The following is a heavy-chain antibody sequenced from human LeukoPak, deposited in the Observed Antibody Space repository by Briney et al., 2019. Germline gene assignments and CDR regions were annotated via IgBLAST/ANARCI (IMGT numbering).Heavy chain of an antibody. CDR1: GGSISSYY. D-gene: IGHD5-18*01. CDR2: IYTSGST. Sequence: SETLSLTRTVSGGSISSYYWSWIRQPAGKGLEWIGRIYTSGSTNYNPSLKSRVTMSVDTSKNQFSLKLSSVTAADTAVYYCARGRGYSYGDPSYYYYYYYMDVWGKGTTVTVSS. V-gene: IGHV4-4*07. J-gene: IGHJ6*03. CDR3: ARGRGYSYGDPSYYYYYYYMDV.